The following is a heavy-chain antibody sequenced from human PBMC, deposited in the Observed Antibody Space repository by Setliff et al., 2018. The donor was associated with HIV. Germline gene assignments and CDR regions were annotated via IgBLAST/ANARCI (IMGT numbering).Heavy chain of an antibody. V-gene: IGHV1-46*01. Sequence: ASVKVSCKASGYTFTSYYIYWVRQAPGQGLEWMGIINPTGGKTNYAQKFQGRVTMTRDTSTSTVCMELSSLRSEDTAVYYCAREGDPFGAAAYNWFDPWGQGTRVTVSS. J-gene: IGHJ5*02. CDR1: GYTFTSYY. CDR2: INPTGGKT. D-gene: IGHD3-3*01. CDR3: AREGDPFGAAAYNWFDP.